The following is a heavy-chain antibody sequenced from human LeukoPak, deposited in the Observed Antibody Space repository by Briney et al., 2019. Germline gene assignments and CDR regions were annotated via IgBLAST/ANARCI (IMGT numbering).Heavy chain of an antibody. V-gene: IGHV3-23*01. J-gene: IGHJ4*02. D-gene: IGHD2-15*01. CDR3: AKDGPPIVVVIAATPEYFDY. Sequence: PGGSLRLSCAASGFTFSSYAMGWVRQAPGKGLERVSAISGSGGSTYYADSVKGRFTISRDNSKNTLYLLMNSLRAEDTAVYYCAKDGPPIVVVIAATPEYFDYWGQGTLVTVSS. CDR2: ISGSGGST. CDR1: GFTFSSYA.